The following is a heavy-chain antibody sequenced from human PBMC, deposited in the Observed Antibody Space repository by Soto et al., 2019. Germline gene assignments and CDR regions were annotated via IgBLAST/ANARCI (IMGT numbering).Heavy chain of an antibody. CDR1: GDTFSNDW. CDR3: ARLSRDASTLHYFDY. CDR2: IDPGDSYT. J-gene: IGHJ4*02. D-gene: IGHD2-2*01. Sequence: GESLKITCKASGDTFSNDWISWVRQLHWKGLEWMGRIDPGDSYTNYSPSCQGHVTISADKSITAAYLQWSSLSASDTAMYYCARLSRDASTLHYFDYWVQSTLVTVS. V-gene: IGHV5-10-1*01.